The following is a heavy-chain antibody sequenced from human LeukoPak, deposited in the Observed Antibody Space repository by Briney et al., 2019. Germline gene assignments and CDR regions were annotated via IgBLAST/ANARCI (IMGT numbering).Heavy chain of an antibody. CDR1: GGSISTYY. CDR3: ARGPRRGSSWYYFDY. CDR2: IYYTGIT. J-gene: IGHJ4*02. V-gene: IGHV4-59*12. D-gene: IGHD6-13*01. Sequence: SETLSLTCSVSGGSISTYYWSWIRQPPGKGLEYIAYIYYTGITNYNSSLKSRVTISVDTSKNQFSLKLSSVTAADTAVYYCARGPRRGSSWYYFDYWGQGTLVTVSS.